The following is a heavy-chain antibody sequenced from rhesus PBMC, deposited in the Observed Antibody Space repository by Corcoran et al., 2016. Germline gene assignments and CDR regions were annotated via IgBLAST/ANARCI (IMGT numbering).Heavy chain of an antibody. CDR3: ASSAPFRGWGFLDV. J-gene: IGHJ5-1*01. CDR2: IYGRGSST. V-gene: IGHV4-169*02. CDR1: GGYISSRY. Sequence: QLQLQESGPGLVKPSETLSVTCAVSGGYISSRYWSWVRQAPGKGLEWIGYIYGRGSSTNYTPSLKSRGTLSVETSKNQLSLKLSSVTAADRAVYYCASSAPFRGWGFLDVWGPGVLVTVSS. D-gene: IGHD3-34*01.